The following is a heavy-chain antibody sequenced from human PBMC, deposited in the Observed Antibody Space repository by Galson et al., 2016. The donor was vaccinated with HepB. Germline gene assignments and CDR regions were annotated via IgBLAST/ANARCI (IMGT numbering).Heavy chain of an antibody. V-gene: IGHV1-46*01. D-gene: IGHD3-10*01. J-gene: IGHJ6*02. CDR2: INPSGGST. Sequence: SVKVSCKASGYTFTSYYMHWVRQAPGQGLEWMGMINPSGGSTTYAQKFQGRVTMTRDRSTSTVYMELSSLRSEDTAMYYCARGVIEGSGPDSYGMDVWGQGTTVTVSS. CDR3: ARGVIEGSGPDSYGMDV. CDR1: GYTFTSYY.